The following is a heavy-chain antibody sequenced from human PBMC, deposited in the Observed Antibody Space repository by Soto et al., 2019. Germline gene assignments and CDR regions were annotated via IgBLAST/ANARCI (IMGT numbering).Heavy chain of an antibody. CDR1: GNTFTNFG. J-gene: IGHJ5*02. CDR2: ISPYTDDP. Sequence: QGQLVQSGVEVKKPGASVKVSCSASGNTFTNFGVTWVRQAPGQGLEWMVWISPYTDDPSYAQKFQGRVTMTIDTSTSTAYLDLRRLTSDDAALYYCARVIPGAEAWFHPWGQGTLVTVSS. D-gene: IGHD2-2*01. V-gene: IGHV1-18*01. CDR3: ARVIPGAEAWFHP.